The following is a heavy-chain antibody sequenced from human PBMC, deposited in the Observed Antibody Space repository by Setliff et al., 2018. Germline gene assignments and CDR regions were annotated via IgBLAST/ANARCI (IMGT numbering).Heavy chain of an antibody. CDR1: GGSISSSTYY. V-gene: IGHV4-39*01. J-gene: IGHJ4*02. D-gene: IGHD2-21*02. CDR3: ARGFDVCGGGACYTDGPYYFDY. CDR2: IYYTGST. Sequence: SETLSLTCTVSGGSISSSTYYWGWIRQPPGKGLQWIGNIYYTGSTCSDPPLKSRVTVSVDTSKNQFSLKLSSVAAADTAVYYCARGFDVCGGGACYTDGPYYFDYWGLGTLVTVSS.